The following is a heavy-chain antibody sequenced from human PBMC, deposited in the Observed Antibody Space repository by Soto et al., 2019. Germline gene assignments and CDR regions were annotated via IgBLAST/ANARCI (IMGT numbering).Heavy chain of an antibody. CDR2: ISNGDST. D-gene: IGHD2-2*01. CDR3: AKGGEGDCSTTSCLYFSDY. Sequence: EVQLLDSGGGLVQPGGSLRLSCVTSGFTFSTYAMSWVRQAPGKGLEWVSTISNGDSTSYADSVKVRFTISRDNSRNTVDLQMSSLRGEDTAIYYCAKGGEGDCSTTSCLYFSDYCAQVSLVTVAS. V-gene: IGHV3-23*01. CDR1: GFTFSTYA. J-gene: IGHJ4*02.